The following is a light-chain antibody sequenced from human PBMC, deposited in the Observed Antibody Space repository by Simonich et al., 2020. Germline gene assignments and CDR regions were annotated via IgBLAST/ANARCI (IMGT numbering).Light chain of an antibody. Sequence: EIVLTQSPGTLSLSPGERATLSCRASQSVSSSYLAWYQQKPGQAPRLLTYGASSRATGLPDRFSGSGSGTDFTLTISRLEPEDFAVYYCQQYGSSPFTFGPGTKVDIK. CDR1: QSVSSSY. CDR3: QQYGSSPFT. V-gene: IGKV3-20*01. J-gene: IGKJ3*01. CDR2: GAS.